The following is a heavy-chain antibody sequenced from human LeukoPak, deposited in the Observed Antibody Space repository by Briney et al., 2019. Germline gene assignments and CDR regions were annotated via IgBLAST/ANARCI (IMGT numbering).Heavy chain of an antibody. D-gene: IGHD6-25*01. CDR2: ISYDGSNK. V-gene: IGHV3-30*03. CDR3: AAAVRSYGMDV. Sequence: PGGSLRLSCAASGFTFSSYGMHWVRQAPGKGLEWVAVISYDGSNKYYADSVKGRFTISRDNSKNTLYLQMNSLRAEDTAVYYCAAAVRSYGMDVWGQGTTVTVSS. CDR1: GFTFSSYG. J-gene: IGHJ6*02.